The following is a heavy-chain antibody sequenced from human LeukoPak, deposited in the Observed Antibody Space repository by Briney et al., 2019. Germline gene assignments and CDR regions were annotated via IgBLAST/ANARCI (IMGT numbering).Heavy chain of an antibody. J-gene: IGHJ4*02. V-gene: IGHV4-39*01. CDR3: ARHYYESSGFYEPPGY. D-gene: IGHD3-22*01. Sequence: SETLSLTCTLSGGSISSTSYYWGWIRQPPGKGLEWIGSIYYSGSTYYNPSLKSRVTISVDTSKNQFSLKLRSVTAAGTALYYCARHYYESSGFYEPPGYWGQGTLVTVSS. CDR2: IYYSGST. CDR1: GGSISSTSYY.